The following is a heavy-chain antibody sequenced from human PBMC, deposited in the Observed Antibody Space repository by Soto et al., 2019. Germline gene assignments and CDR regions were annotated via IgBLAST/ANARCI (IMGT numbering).Heavy chain of an antibody. Sequence: PGGSLRLSCAASGFTFSSYAMSWVRQAPGKGLEWVSAISGSGGSTYYADSVKGRFTISRDNSKNTLYLQMNSLRAEDTAVYYCAKDPSNFNDYSSGWYPNYFDYWGRGTLVTVSS. CDR1: GFTFSSYA. V-gene: IGHV3-23*01. CDR3: AKDPSNFNDYSSGWYPNYFDY. CDR2: ISGSGGST. D-gene: IGHD6-19*01. J-gene: IGHJ4*02.